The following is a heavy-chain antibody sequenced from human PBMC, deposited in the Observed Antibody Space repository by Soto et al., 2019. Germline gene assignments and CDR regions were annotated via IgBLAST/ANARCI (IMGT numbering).Heavy chain of an antibody. CDR2: IDWDDDK. D-gene: IGHD3-3*01. J-gene: IGHJ6*02. CDR1: GFSLSTSGMC. CDR3: ARIPYDFLGGDYYGMDV. V-gene: IGHV2-70*01. Sequence: SGPTLVNPTQTLTLTCTFSGFSLSTSGMCVSWIRQPPEKALEWLALIDWDDDKYYSTSLKTRLTISKDTSKNQVVLTMTNMDPVDTATYYCARIPYDFLGGDYYGMDVWGQGTTVTVSS.